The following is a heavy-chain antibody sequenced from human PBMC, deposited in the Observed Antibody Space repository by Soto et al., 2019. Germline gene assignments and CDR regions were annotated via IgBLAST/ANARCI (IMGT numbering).Heavy chain of an antibody. CDR2: IWYDGSNK. D-gene: IGHD3-9*01. Sequence: QVQLVESGGGVVQPGRSLRLSCAASGFTFSSYGMHWVRQAPGKGLEWVAVIWYDGSNKYYADSVKGRFTISRDNSKNTLYLQMNSLRAEDTAVYYCARDYDILTGSTEGNYYYYGMDVWGQGTTVTVSS. J-gene: IGHJ6*02. CDR3: ARDYDILTGSTEGNYYYYGMDV. CDR1: GFTFSSYG. V-gene: IGHV3-33*01.